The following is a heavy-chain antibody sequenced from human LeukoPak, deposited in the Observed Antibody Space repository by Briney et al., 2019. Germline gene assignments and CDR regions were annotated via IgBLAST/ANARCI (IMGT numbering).Heavy chain of an antibody. J-gene: IGHJ6*03. Sequence: SQTLSLTCTVSGGSISSDDYYWSWIRQPPGKGLEYIGYIYHSGSTYYNPSLKSRVTMSVDTSKKQFSLKLNSVTAADTAVYYCASSIAGYQVSTYFYMDVWGKGTTVTVSS. V-gene: IGHV4-30-4*01. D-gene: IGHD2/OR15-2a*01. CDR1: GGSISSDDYY. CDR3: ASSIAGYQVSTYFYMDV. CDR2: IYHSGST.